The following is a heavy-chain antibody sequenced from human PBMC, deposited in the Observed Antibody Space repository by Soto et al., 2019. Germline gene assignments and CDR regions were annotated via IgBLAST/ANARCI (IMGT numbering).Heavy chain of an antibody. J-gene: IGHJ4*02. CDR2: IYHSGST. CDR1: GGSISSSNW. Sequence: SETLSLTCAVSGGSISSSNWWSWVRQPPGKGLEWIGEIYHSGSTNYNPSLKSRVTISVDKSKNQFSLKLSSVTAADTAVYYCAGRVYYDFWSGYSKFDYWGQGTLVTAPQ. CDR3: AGRVYYDFWSGYSKFDY. V-gene: IGHV4-4*02. D-gene: IGHD3-3*01.